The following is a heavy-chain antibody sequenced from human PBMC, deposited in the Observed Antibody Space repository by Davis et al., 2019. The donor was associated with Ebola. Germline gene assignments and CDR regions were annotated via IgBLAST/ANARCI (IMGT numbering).Heavy chain of an antibody. CDR2: IFYSGTVQT. V-gene: IGHV4-59*08. CDR3: TRQYSSSSYADF. J-gene: IGHJ4*02. Sequence: PSETLSLTCTVSGSTLTNNHWSWIRQPPGKGLEWIGYIFYSGTVQTNYNPSLKSRVTISEGPAERQFSLKLTSVTADDTATYYCTRQYSSSSYADFWGQGIPVTVSS. D-gene: IGHD6-6*01. CDR1: GSTLTNNH.